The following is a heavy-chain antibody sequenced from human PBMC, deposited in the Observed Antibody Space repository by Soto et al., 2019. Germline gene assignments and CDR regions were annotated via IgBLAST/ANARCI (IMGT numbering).Heavy chain of an antibody. CDR3: ARVPLAKTLYYYDSSGYYLDY. D-gene: IGHD3-22*01. J-gene: IGHJ4*02. CDR2: IYYSGST. Sequence: KTSETLSLTCTVSGGSVSSGSYYWSWIRQPPGKGLEWIGYIYYSGSTNYNPSLKSRVTISVDTSKNQFSLKLSSVTAADTAVYYCARVPLAKTLYYYDSSGYYLDYWGQGTLVTVSS. V-gene: IGHV4-61*01. CDR1: GGSVSSGSYY.